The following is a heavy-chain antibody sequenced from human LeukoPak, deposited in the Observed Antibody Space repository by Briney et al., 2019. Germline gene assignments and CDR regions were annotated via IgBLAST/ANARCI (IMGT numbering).Heavy chain of an antibody. CDR2: IIPIFGTA. V-gene: IGHV1-69*13. Sequence: SVKVSCKASGGTFSSYAISWVRQAPGQGLEWMGGIIPIFGTANYAQKFQGRVTITADESTSTAYMGLSSLRSEDTAVYYCARADYDFWSGVKTLPDRYYMDVWGKGTTVTVSS. CDR1: GGTFSSYA. D-gene: IGHD3-3*01. CDR3: ARADYDFWSGVKTLPDRYYMDV. J-gene: IGHJ6*03.